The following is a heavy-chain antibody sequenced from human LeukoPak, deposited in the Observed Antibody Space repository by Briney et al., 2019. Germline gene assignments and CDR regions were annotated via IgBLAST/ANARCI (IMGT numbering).Heavy chain of an antibody. CDR1: GYSISSGHY. V-gene: IGHV4-38-2*01. J-gene: IGHJ6*03. CDR2: IHHSGST. CDR3: ARTNYYYYYMDV. Sequence: SETLSLTCAVSGYSISSGHYWGWIRQTPGKGLEWIGNIHHSGSTYSNPSLKSRVTMSVDTSKNQFSLRLPSLTAADTAVYYCARTNYYYYYMDVWGKGTTVTVSS.